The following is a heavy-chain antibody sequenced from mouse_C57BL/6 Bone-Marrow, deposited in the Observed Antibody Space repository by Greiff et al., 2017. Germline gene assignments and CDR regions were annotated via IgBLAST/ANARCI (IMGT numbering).Heavy chain of an antibody. D-gene: IGHD1-1*01. V-gene: IGHV1-50*01. J-gene: IGHJ3*01. CDR1: GYTFTSYW. CDR2: IDPSDSYT. Sequence: VKLQQPGAELVKPGASVKLSCKASGYTFTSYWMQWVKQRPGQGLEWIGEIDPSDSYTNYNQKFKGKATLTVDTSSSTAYMQLSSLTSEDSAVYYCARGVYYGSSPAWFAYWGQGTLVTVSA. CDR3: ARGVYYGSSPAWFAY.